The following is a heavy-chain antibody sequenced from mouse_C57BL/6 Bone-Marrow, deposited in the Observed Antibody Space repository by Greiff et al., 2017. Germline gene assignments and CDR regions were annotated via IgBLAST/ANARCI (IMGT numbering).Heavy chain of an antibody. CDR3: ARHEALPMITKAMDY. V-gene: IGHV5-6*01. Sequence: EVQRVESGGDLVKPGGSLKLSCAASGFTFSSYGMSWVRQTPDKRLEWVATISSGGSYTYYPDSVKGRFPISRDNAKNTLYLQMSSLKSEDTAMYYCARHEALPMITKAMDYWGQGPSVTVSS. CDR1: GFTFSSYG. D-gene: IGHD2-4*01. J-gene: IGHJ4*01. CDR2: ISSGGSYT.